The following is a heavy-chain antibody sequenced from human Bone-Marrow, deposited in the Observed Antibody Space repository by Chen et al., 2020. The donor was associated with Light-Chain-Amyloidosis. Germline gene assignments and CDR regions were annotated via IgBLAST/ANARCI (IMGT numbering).Heavy chain of an antibody. J-gene: IGHJ4*02. CDR3: AKLDSVGSPNHLDY. CDR1: GFTFSSYN. V-gene: IGHV3-30*18. Sequence: QVQVVESGGGVVQPGSSLRLSCAVSGFTFSSYNMHWVRQAPGKGLEWVALILFDGSNEYYVDSVKGRFTISRDNSKNMLFLQMNSLRIEDTAIYYCAKLDSVGSPNHLDYWNQGTLVTVSS. D-gene: IGHD3-10*01. CDR2: ILFDGSNE.